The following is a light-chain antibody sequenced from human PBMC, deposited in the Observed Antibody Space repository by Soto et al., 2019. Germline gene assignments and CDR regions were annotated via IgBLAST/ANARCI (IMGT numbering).Light chain of an antibody. CDR2: DAS. V-gene: IGKV1-13*02. J-gene: IGKJ4*01. Sequence: ATQLTQSPSSLSASVGDRVTITCRASQGISSSLAWYQQKPGKAPKLVIYDASSLESGALSRFSGSGSGTDFTLTISSLQPEDFATYYCQQFYVYPLTFGGGTKVEIK. CDR1: QGISSS. CDR3: QQFYVYPLT.